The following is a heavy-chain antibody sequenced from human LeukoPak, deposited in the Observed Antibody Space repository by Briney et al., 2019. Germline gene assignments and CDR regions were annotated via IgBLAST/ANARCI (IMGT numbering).Heavy chain of an antibody. V-gene: IGHV3-7*01. CDR1: GFTFSSYW. CDR3: ARDPTYYYGSGRRGAQFDY. D-gene: IGHD3-10*01. Sequence: PGGSLRLSCAASGFTFSSYWMSWVRQAPGKGLEWVANIKQDGSEKYYVDSVKGRFTISRDNAKNSLYLQMNSLRAEDTAVYYCARDPTYYYGSGRRGAQFDYWGQGTLVTVSS. CDR2: IKQDGSEK. J-gene: IGHJ4*02.